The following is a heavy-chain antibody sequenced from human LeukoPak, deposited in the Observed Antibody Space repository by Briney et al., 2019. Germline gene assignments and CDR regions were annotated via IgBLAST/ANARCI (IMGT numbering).Heavy chain of an antibody. CDR1: GFTFSGSA. D-gene: IGHD1-26*01. CDR2: IRSKANSYAT. V-gene: IGHV3-73*01. Sequence: GGSLKLSCAASGFTFSGSAMHWVRQASGKGLEWVGRIRSKANSYATAYAASVKGRFTISRDDSKNTAYLQMNSLKTEGTAVYYCTRLGVGATTHFDYWGQGTLVTVSS. J-gene: IGHJ4*02. CDR3: TRLGVGATTHFDY.